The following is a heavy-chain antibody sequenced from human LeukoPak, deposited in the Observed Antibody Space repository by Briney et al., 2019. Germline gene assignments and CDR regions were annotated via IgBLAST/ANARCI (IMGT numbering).Heavy chain of an antibody. CDR2: IDEGDGTT. J-gene: IGHJ3*02. CDR1: GFTFSSHA. CDR3: AKDPGGKNYYDSSGLGDI. D-gene: IGHD3-22*01. V-gene: IGHV3-23*01. Sequence: GGSLRLSCAASGFTFSSHAMNWVRQAPGKGLEWVSSIDEGDGTTHYADSVKGRFTISRDDSKNTLYLQLNSLRVEDTAVYYCAKDPGGKNYYDSSGLGDIWGQGTMVTVSS.